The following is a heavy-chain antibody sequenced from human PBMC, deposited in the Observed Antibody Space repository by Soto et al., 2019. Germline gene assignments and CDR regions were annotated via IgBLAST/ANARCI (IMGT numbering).Heavy chain of an antibody. J-gene: IGHJ5*02. CDR3: ARDGYCSGGSCFNGKWFDP. V-gene: IGHV1-18*01. CDR2: ISAYNGNT. CDR1: GYTFTSYG. D-gene: IGHD2-15*01. Sequence: ASVKVSCKASGYTFTSYGMSWVRQAPGQGLEWMGWISAYNGNTNYAQKLQGRVTMTTDTSTSTAYMELRSLRSDDTAVYYCARDGYCSGGSCFNGKWFDPWGQGTLVTVSS.